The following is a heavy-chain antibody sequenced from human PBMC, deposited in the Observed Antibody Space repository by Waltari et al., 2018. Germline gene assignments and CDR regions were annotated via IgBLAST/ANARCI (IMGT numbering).Heavy chain of an antibody. CDR3: ATKRESSASGFDY. V-gene: IGHV4-39*01. D-gene: IGHD6-19*01. J-gene: IGHJ4*02. CDR2: IYYSGST. Sequence: QLQLQESGPGLVKPSETLSFTCTVPGGSIRSSRYYWGWIRQPPGKGLEWIGSIYYSGSTYYNPSLKSRVTISVDTSKNQFSLKLSSVTAADTAVYYCATKRESSASGFDYWGQGTLVTVSS. CDR1: GGSIRSSRYY.